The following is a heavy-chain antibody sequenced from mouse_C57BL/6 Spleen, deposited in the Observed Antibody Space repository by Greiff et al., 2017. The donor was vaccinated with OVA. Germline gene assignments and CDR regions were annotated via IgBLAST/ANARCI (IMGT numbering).Heavy chain of an antibody. CDR2: ISSGSSTI. Sequence: EVHLVESGGGLVKPGGSLKLSCAASGFTFSDYGMHWVRQAPEKGLEWVAYISSGSSTIYYADTVKGRFTISRDNAKNTLFLQMTSLRSEDTAMYYCARKAVVATHYFDYWGQGTTLTVSS. J-gene: IGHJ2*01. CDR1: GFTFSDYG. V-gene: IGHV5-17*01. CDR3: ARKAVVATHYFDY. D-gene: IGHD1-1*01.